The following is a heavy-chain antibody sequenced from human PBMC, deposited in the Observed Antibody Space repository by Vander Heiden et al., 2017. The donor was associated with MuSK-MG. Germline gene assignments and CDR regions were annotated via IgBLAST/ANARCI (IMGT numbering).Heavy chain of an antibody. J-gene: IGHJ6*03. CDR1: GYPFSISW. D-gene: IGHD3-10*01. CDR2: IYPDDSET. V-gene: IGHV5-51*01. Sequence: EVQLVQSGAEVKKPGESLKISCKGSGYPFSISWIAWVRQMPGKGLEWMGIIYPDDSETRYSPSFQGQVTISVDKSISSAYLQWSSLKASDTAMYYCARGSPHYDYYYMDVWGQGTTVTVYS. CDR3: ARGSPHYDYYYMDV.